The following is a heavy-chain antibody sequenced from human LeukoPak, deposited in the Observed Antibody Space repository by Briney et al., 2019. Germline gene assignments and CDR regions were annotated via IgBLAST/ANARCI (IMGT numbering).Heavy chain of an antibody. CDR1: GFAFSNFA. J-gene: IGHJ6*03. CDR2: MSGSGYYT. CDR3: AKMEGQRLYDYCMDV. V-gene: IGHV3-23*01. D-gene: IGHD3-3*01. Sequence: GGSLRLSCAASGFAFSNFAMSWVRQAPGKGLEWVSAMSGSGYYTYYVESVKGRFTISRDNSKNTLYLHMNRLRADDTAVYYCAKMEGQRLYDYCMDVWGRGTTVTVSS.